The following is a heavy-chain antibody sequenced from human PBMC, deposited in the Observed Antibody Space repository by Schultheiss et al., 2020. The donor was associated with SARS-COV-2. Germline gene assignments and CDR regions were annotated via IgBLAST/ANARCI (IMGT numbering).Heavy chain of an antibody. CDR1: GFTFSSYA. Sequence: GGSLRLSCAASGFTFSSYAMSWVRQAPGKGLEWVSAISGSGGSTYYADSVKGRFTISRDNSKNTLYLQMNSLRAEDTAVYYCARAGHDFWSGYSTKNWFDPWGQGTLVTVSS. CDR3: ARAGHDFWSGYSTKNWFDP. V-gene: IGHV3-23*01. D-gene: IGHD3-3*01. J-gene: IGHJ5*02. CDR2: ISGSGGST.